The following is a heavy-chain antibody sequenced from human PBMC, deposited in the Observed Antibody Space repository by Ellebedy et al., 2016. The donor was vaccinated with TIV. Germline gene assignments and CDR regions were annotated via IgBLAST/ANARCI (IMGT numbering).Heavy chain of an antibody. D-gene: IGHD6-19*01. CDR2: LFPIIGAV. Sequence: AASVKVSCKASGDILSSYAISWVLQAPGQGLEWMGGLFPIIGAVNYAQDFQGRVTITADAFTYTSHMLLSSLRSDDTAIYYCVRIEDGGWALDHWGQGTLVTVSS. J-gene: IGHJ4*02. CDR1: GDILSSYA. V-gene: IGHV1-69*13. CDR3: VRIEDGGWALDH.